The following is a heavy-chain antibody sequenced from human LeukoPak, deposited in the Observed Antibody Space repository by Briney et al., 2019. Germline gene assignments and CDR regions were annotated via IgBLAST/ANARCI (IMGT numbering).Heavy chain of an antibody. CDR3: ARCYSSSSPYYYYYYMDV. CDR1: GGPISSHY. Sequence: SETLSLTCTVSGGPISSHYWSWIRQPPGKGLEWIGYIYYSGSTNYNPSLKSRVTISVDTSKNQFSLKLSSVTAADTAVYYCARCYSSSSPYYYYYYMDVWGKGTTVTVSS. V-gene: IGHV4-59*11. J-gene: IGHJ6*03. CDR2: IYYSGST. D-gene: IGHD6-6*01.